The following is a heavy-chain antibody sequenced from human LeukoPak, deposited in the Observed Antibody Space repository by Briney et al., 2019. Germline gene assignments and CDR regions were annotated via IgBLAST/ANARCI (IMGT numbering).Heavy chain of an antibody. CDR1: GFTFSSYS. Sequence: GGSLRLSCAASGFTFSSYSMNWVRQAPGKGLEWVSSISSSSYIYYADSVKGRFTISRDNAKNSLYLQMNSLRAEDTAVYYCARDWAAGPFDYWGQGTLVTVSS. J-gene: IGHJ4*02. CDR2: ISSSSYI. D-gene: IGHD6-19*01. V-gene: IGHV3-21*01. CDR3: ARDWAAGPFDY.